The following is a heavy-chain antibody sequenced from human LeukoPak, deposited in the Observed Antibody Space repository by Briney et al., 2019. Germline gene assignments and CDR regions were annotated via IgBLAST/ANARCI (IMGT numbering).Heavy chain of an antibody. CDR2: INSGSTYT. Sequence: GGSLRLSCAASGFTFSSHMMNWVRQAPGKGLEWVSSINSGSTYTYYTESVKGRFTVSRDNAENSLFLQMNSLRAEDTAIYYCARSLTTLTYEGYWGQGTLVTVSS. D-gene: IGHD1-1*01. V-gene: IGHV3-21*01. CDR1: GFTFSSHM. J-gene: IGHJ4*02. CDR3: ARSLTTLTYEGY.